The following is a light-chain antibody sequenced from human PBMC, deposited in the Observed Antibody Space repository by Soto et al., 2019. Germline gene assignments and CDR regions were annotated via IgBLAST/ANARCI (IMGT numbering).Light chain of an antibody. J-gene: IGKJ2*01. V-gene: IGKV1-5*03. Sequence: DIQMTQSPSALSASVGDRVTITCRASQSISNWLAWYQQKPGKAPKLLISKASYLESGVPSRFSGSGSGTEFILTISGLQPDDSATYYCQQYNVYSLTFGQGTKLEIK. CDR1: QSISNW. CDR3: QQYNVYSLT. CDR2: KAS.